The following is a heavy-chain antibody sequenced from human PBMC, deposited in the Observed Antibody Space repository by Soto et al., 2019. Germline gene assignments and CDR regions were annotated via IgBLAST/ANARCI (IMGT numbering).Heavy chain of an antibody. V-gene: IGHV4-39*01. D-gene: IGHD4-17*01. Sequence: QLQLHESGPGLVKPSETLSLACIVSGGSVSSGNYYWGWIRQPPGKGLEWIGSMYYGGSTFYKPSLKRRVTMSVDTSKYQFALELSSVTAADTAVYFCARRGVTTPLNFFDLWGQGTLVTVSS. CDR2: MYYGGST. J-gene: IGHJ5*02. CDR1: GGSVSSGNYY. CDR3: ARRGVTTPLNFFDL.